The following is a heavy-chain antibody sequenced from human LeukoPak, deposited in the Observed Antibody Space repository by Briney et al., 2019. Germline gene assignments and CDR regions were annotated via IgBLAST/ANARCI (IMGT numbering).Heavy chain of an antibody. CDR2: TYYRSKWYN. V-gene: IGHV6-1*01. D-gene: IGHD1-26*01. J-gene: IGHJ4*02. Sequence: SQTLSLTCAISGDSVSSNSAAWNWIRQSPSRGLEWLGRTYYRSKWYNDYAVSVKSRITINPDTSKNQFSLHLNSVTPEDTAVYYCARNRKGPGGTYFTFDYWGQGTLVTVSS. CDR3: ARNRKGPGGTYFTFDY. CDR1: GDSVSSNSAA.